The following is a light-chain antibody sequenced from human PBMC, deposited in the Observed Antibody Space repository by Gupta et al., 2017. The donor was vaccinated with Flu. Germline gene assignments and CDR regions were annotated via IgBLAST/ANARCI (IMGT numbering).Light chain of an antibody. CDR2: HAS. Sequence: PSSLSASVGDRVTIACQASQDISDFLNWYQQKPGQAPKLLIHHASILETGVTSRFSGSGYGTSFTFTINSLQPDDIATYYCQQYDNVPLTFGGGTKVEIK. CDR3: QQYDNVPLT. J-gene: IGKJ4*01. CDR1: QDISDF. V-gene: IGKV1-33*01.